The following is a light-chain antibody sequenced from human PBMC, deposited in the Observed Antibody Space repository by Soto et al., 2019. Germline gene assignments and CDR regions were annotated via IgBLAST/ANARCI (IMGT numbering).Light chain of an antibody. V-gene: IGLV1-40*01. CDR1: SSNIGAGSG. Sequence: QSVLTQPPSVSGAPGESVTISCAGSSSNIGAGSGVHWYQQLPGTAPKLLINGNTNRPSGVPDRFYGSKSGTSASLAITGLLPEDEADYYCCSYAGSYTFVVFGGGTKLTVL. CDR2: GNT. CDR3: CSYAGSYTFVV. J-gene: IGLJ2*01.